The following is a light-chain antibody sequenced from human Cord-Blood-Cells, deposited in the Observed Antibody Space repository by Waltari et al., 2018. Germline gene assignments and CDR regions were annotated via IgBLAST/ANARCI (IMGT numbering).Light chain of an antibody. Sequence: QSALTQPASVSGSPGQSITISCPGTSSDVGIDNLVSWYHQHPGKAPKLMIYEGSKLPSGVSNRFSGSKSGNTASLTISGLQAEDEADYYCCSYAGSSTWVFGGGTKLTVL. CDR2: EGS. V-gene: IGLV2-23*01. CDR1: SSDVGIDNL. CDR3: CSYAGSSTWV. J-gene: IGLJ3*02.